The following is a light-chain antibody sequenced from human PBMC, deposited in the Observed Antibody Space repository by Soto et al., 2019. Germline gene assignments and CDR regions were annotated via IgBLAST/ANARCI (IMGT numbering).Light chain of an antibody. CDR1: QSISDY. CDR3: QQSYSTPYT. V-gene: IGKV1-39*01. J-gene: IGKJ2*01. CDR2: SAS. Sequence: DIQMTHSPSSLSASVGDRVTITCRASQSISDYLIWYQQKPGRAPKLLIYSASILHSGVPSRFSGSGSGTDFTLTISSLQPEDFATYFCQQSYSTPYTFGQGTNLEIK.